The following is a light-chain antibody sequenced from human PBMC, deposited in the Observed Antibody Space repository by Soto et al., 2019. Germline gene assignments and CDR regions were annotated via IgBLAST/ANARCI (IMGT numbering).Light chain of an antibody. CDR2: DTS. CDR1: QSVSGF. CDR3: QQYGSTPPP. J-gene: IGKJ1*01. V-gene: IGKV3-20*01. Sequence: EIGWTQYPATLSLSTRDNATLSCSADQSVSGFLGWYQQKLGRAPRLLIHDTSNRATGVPARFSGSGSGTDFTLTISRLEPEDFAVYYCQQYGSTPPPFGQGGKVAIK.